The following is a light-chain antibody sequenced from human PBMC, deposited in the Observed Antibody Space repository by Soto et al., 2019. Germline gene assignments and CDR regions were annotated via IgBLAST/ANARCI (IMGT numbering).Light chain of an antibody. Sequence: IVMTHSPTTLSASRRQRSTLYFSSSQSVSSNLAWYQQKPGQAPRLLIYGASTRATGIPDRFSGSGSGTEFILTISGLEPEDFAVYYCQQYGNSPALTFGGGTKV. CDR3: QQYGNSPALT. J-gene: IGKJ4*01. CDR2: GAS. V-gene: IGKV3D-15*02. CDR1: QSVSSN.